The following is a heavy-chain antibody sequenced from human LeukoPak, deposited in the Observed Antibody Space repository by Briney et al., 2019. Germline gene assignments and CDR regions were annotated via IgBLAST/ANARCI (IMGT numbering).Heavy chain of an antibody. Sequence: GGSLRLSCAASGFTFSSYWMSWVRQAPGKGLEWVANIKQDGSEKYYVDSVKGRFTISRDNAKNSLYVQMSSLRAEDTAVYYCARGYSSSWYERNYYFDYWGQGTLVTVSS. V-gene: IGHV3-7*04. CDR3: ARGYSSSWYERNYYFDY. D-gene: IGHD6-13*01. CDR2: IKQDGSEK. CDR1: GFTFSSYW. J-gene: IGHJ4*02.